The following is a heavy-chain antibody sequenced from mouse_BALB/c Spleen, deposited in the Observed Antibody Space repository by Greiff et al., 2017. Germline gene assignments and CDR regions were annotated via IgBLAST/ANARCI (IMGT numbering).Heavy chain of an antibody. CDR3: ARSKYGNYLYAMDY. Sequence: VQLVESGAELARPGASVKLSCKASGYTFTSYWMQWVKQRPGQGLEWIGAIYPGDGDTRYTQKFKGKATLTADKSSSTAYMQLSSLASEDSAVYYCARSKYGNYLYAMDYWGQGTSVTVSS. V-gene: IGHV1-87*01. CDR2: IYPGDGDT. J-gene: IGHJ4*01. D-gene: IGHD2-10*02. CDR1: GYTFTSYW.